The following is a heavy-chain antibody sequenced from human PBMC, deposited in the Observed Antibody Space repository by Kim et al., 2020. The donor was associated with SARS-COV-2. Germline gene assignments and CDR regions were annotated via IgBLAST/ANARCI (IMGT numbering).Heavy chain of an antibody. D-gene: IGHD6-13*01. V-gene: IGHV4-31*03. CDR3: ARVLIAAAGKDYFDY. CDR2: IYYSGST. J-gene: IGHJ4*02. CDR1: GGSISSGGYY. Sequence: SETLSLTCTVSGGSISSGGYYWSWIRQHPGKGLEWIGYIYYSGSTYYNPSLKSRVTISVDTSKNQFSLKLSSVTAADTAVYYCARVLIAAAGKDYFDYWGQGTLVTVSS.